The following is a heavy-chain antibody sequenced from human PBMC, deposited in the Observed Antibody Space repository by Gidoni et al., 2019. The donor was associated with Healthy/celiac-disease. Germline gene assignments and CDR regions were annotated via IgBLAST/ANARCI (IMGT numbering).Heavy chain of an antibody. CDR2: ISSSGSTI. Sequence: EVQLVESGGGLVQPGGSLRLSCAASGFTFSSCEMNWVRQAPGKGLEWVSYISSSGSTIYYADSVKGRFTISRDNAKNSLYLQMNSLRAEDTAVYYCATPTGVAGTGYYYGMDVWGQGTTVTVSS. V-gene: IGHV3-48*03. CDR3: ATPTGVAGTGYYYGMDV. D-gene: IGHD6-19*01. CDR1: GFTFSSCE. J-gene: IGHJ6*02.